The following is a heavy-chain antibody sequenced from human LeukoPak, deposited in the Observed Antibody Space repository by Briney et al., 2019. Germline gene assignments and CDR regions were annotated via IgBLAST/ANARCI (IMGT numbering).Heavy chain of an antibody. V-gene: IGHV4-30-2*01. Sequence: SETLSLTCAVSGGSISSGGYSWSWIRQPPGKGLEWIGYIYHSGSTYYNPSHKSRVTISVDRSKNQFSLKLSSVTAADTAVYYCASYDSSGYYFDYWGQGTLVTVSS. CDR2: IYHSGST. CDR1: GGSISSGGYS. CDR3: ASYDSSGYYFDY. J-gene: IGHJ4*02. D-gene: IGHD3-22*01.